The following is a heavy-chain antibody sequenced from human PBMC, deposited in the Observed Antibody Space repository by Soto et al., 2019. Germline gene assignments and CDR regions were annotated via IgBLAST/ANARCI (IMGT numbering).Heavy chain of an antibody. CDR3: AKDKGYDFWSGPQGWFDP. CDR2: ISGSGGST. D-gene: IGHD3-3*01. V-gene: IGHV3-23*01. J-gene: IGHJ5*02. Sequence: PGGSLRLSCAASGFTFSSYAMSWVRQAPGKGLEWVSAISGSGGSTYYADSVKGRFTISRDNSKNTLYLQMNSLRAEDTAVYYCAKDKGYDFWSGPQGWFDPWGQGTLVTVSS. CDR1: GFTFSSYA.